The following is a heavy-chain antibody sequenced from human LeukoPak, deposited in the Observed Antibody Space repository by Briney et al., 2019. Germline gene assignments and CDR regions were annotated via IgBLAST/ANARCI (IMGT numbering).Heavy chain of an antibody. J-gene: IGHJ6*02. Sequence: GGSLRLSCAASGFTFSSYAMHWVRQAPGKGLEWVAVISYDGSNKYYADSVEGRFTISRDNSKNTLYLQMNSLRAEDTAVYYCARLDYYYGMDVWGQGTTVTVSS. CDR3: ARLDYYYGMDV. CDR2: ISYDGSNK. CDR1: GFTFSSYA. V-gene: IGHV3-30-3*01.